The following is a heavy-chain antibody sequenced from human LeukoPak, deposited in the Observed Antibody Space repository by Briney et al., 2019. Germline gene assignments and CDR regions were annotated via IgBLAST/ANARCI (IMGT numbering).Heavy chain of an antibody. J-gene: IGHJ4*02. Sequence: GGSPRLSCAASGFTFSSYSMNWVRQAPGKGLEWVSSISSSSSYIYYADSVKGRFTISRDNAKNSLYLQMNSLRAEDTAVYYCARDGIVGATNGFDYWGQGTLVTVSS. D-gene: IGHD1-26*01. CDR2: ISSSSSYI. CDR3: ARDGIVGATNGFDY. CDR1: GFTFSSYS. V-gene: IGHV3-21*01.